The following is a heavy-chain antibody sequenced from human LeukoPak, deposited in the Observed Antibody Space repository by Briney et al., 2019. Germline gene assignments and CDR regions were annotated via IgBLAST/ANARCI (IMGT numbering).Heavy chain of an antibody. CDR1: GGSISSYY. J-gene: IGHJ4*02. Sequence: PSETLSLTCTVSGGSISSYYWSWIRQPPGKGLEWIGYIYYSGSTNYNPSLKSRVTISVDMSKNQFSLKLSSVTAADTAVYYCARRDGYNSYYFDYWGQGTLVTVSS. V-gene: IGHV4-59*01. CDR3: ARRDGYNSYYFDY. CDR2: IYYSGST. D-gene: IGHD5-24*01.